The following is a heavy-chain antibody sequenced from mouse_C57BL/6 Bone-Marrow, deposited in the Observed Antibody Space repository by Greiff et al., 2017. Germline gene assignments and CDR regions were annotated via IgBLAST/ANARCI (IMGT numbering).Heavy chain of an antibody. J-gene: IGHJ4*01. CDR3: ARSGGYYYGSSYENAMDY. CDR1: GYTFTSYW. D-gene: IGHD1-1*01. Sequence: QVQLQQPGAELVMPGASVKLSCKASGYTFTSYWMHWVKQRPGQGLEWIGEIDPSDSYTNYNQKFKGKSTLTVDKSSSTAYMQLSSLTSEDSAVYYCARSGGYYYGSSYENAMDYWGQGTSVTVSS. CDR2: IDPSDSYT. V-gene: IGHV1-69*01.